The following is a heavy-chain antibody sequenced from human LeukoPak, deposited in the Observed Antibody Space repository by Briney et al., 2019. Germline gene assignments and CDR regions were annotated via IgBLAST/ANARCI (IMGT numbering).Heavy chain of an antibody. CDR1: GYTFSSYG. CDR3: ARVHYYYYMDV. CDR2: INTDNGKK. J-gene: IGHJ6*03. Sequence: ASVKVSCKASGYTFSSYGISGVRQAPGQGVEGMGWINTDNGKKNYAQKLQDRVTMTTATSTNTAYMELRRLKSDDPAVYFCARVHYYYYMDVWGKGTTVTVSS. V-gene: IGHV1-18*01.